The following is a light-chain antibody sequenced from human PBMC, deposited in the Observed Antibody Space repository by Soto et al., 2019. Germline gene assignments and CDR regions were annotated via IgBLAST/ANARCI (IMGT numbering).Light chain of an antibody. CDR2: EGN. J-gene: IGLJ2*01. CDR1: SSDVGSYNL. Sequence: QSALTQPASVSGSPGQSITISCTGTSSDVGSYNLVSWFQQHPGKAPKLMIYEGNKRPSGVSNRFSGSKSGNTASLTISGLRAEDEADYYCWSYAGSNTVVFGGGTKLTVL. CDR3: WSYAGSNTVV. V-gene: IGLV2-23*01.